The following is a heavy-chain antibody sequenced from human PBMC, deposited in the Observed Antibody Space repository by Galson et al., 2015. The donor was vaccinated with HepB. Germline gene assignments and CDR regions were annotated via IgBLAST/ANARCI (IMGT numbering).Heavy chain of an antibody. V-gene: IGHV3-30*03. CDR1: GFRFRSDG. CDR3: ARDLFAVSPPPTNYMDV. Sequence: LRLSCAASGFRFRSDGMHWVRQAPGKGLEWVAGISYDGGKEHYADSVKGRFTISRDNSKDTLYLLMNSLRAEDTAVYFCARDLFAVSPPPTNYMDVWGTGTTVTASS. D-gene: IGHD3-3*01. CDR2: ISYDGGKE. J-gene: IGHJ6*03.